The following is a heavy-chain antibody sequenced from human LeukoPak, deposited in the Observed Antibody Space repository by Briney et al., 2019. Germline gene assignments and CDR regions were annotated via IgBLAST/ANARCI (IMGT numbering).Heavy chain of an antibody. CDR2: IKPDGSEK. CDR1: GFTFSSYA. J-gene: IGHJ4*02. Sequence: GGSLRLSCAASGFTFSSYAMSWVRQAPGKGLEWVANIKPDGSEKYYVDSVKGRFTISRDNAKNSLYLQMNSLRAEDTAVYYCARDTVGATDYWGQGTLVTVSS. D-gene: IGHD1-26*01. V-gene: IGHV3-7*01. CDR3: ARDTVGATDY.